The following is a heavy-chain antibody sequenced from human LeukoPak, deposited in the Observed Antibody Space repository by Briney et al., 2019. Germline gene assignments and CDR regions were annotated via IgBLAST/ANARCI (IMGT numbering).Heavy chain of an antibody. Sequence: ASVKVSCKASGYNFTSYGITWVRQAPGQGLEWMGWISAYNGNTNYAQTIQGRVTMTTDTFTSTAHMELRSLRSDDTAVYYCARSNYYYMDVWGKGTTVTVSS. CDR2: ISAYNGNT. V-gene: IGHV1-18*01. J-gene: IGHJ6*03. CDR3: ARSNYYYMDV. CDR1: GYNFTSYG.